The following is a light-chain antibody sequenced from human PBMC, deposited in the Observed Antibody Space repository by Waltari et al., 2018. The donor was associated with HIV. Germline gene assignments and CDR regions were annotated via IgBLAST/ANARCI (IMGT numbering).Light chain of an antibody. J-gene: IGKJ1*01. Sequence: DIVMIQSPDSLAVSLGERATINCKSSQSVLYSSNNKNYLAWYQQKPGQPPKLLIYWASTRESGVPDRFSGSGSGTDFTLTINSLQAEDAAVYYCQQYYNSPQTFGQGTKVEI. CDR3: QQYYNSPQT. V-gene: IGKV4-1*01. CDR1: QSVLYSSNNKNY. CDR2: WAS.